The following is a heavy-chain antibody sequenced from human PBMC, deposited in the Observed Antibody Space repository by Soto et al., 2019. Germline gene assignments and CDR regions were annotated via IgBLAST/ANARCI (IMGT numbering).Heavy chain of an antibody. J-gene: IGHJ6*02. CDR3: AREYTAWPLAYGLDV. V-gene: IGHV3-21*01. CDR1: GFTFSTYS. CDR2: ISSRSDI. D-gene: IGHD2-2*02. Sequence: PGGSLRLSCVGSGFTFSTYSIHWVRQAPGKGQEWVSSISSRSDIYYANSVKGRFTISRDNAKNSVSLQMNSLRAEDTAVYYCAREYTAWPLAYGLDVWGQGTTVTVSS.